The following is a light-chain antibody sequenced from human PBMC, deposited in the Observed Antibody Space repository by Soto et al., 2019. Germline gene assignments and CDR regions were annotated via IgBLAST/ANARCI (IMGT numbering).Light chain of an antibody. Sequence: SVLPQPASVSGSPGQSITFSCAGTSTDVGGYNYVSWYQQHPGKAPKLIIYEVTHRPSGVSTRFSGSKSGNTASLAISGLQAEDEADYFCSSYAGTAYVFGTGTKVTVL. CDR2: EVT. CDR3: SSYAGTAYV. J-gene: IGLJ1*01. V-gene: IGLV2-14*01. CDR1: STDVGGYNY.